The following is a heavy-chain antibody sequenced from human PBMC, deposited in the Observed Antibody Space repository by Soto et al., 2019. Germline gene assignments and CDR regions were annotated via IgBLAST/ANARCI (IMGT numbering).Heavy chain of an antibody. J-gene: IGHJ4*02. D-gene: IGHD3-22*01. Sequence: GASVKVSCKASGGTFSSYAISWVRQAPGQGLEWMGGIIPIFGTANYAQKFQGRVTITADESTSTAYMELSSLRSEDTAVYYCARDVYYYDSSGPSDYWGQGTLVTVSS. CDR3: ARDVYYYDSSGPSDY. V-gene: IGHV1-69*13. CDR2: IIPIFGTA. CDR1: GGTFSSYA.